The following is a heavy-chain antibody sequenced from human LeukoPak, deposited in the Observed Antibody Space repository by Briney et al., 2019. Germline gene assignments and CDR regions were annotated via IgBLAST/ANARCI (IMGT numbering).Heavy chain of an antibody. CDR1: GFTFSTYS. CDR3: GKDLGAGGGSVFDN. V-gene: IGHV3-21*04. CDR2: ISSSSSYI. J-gene: IGHJ4*02. D-gene: IGHD3-10*01. Sequence: GGSLRLSCAASGFTFSTYSMNWVRQAPGKGLEWVSSISSSSSYIYYADSVKGRFTISRDNAKNSLYLQMNSLRVEDTALYYCGKDLGAGGGSVFDNWGQGTLVTVSS.